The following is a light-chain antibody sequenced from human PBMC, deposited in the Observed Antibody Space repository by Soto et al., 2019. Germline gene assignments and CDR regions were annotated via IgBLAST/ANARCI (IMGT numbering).Light chain of an antibody. CDR3: QQYGSSPPRT. J-gene: IGKJ1*01. CDR1: QSVSNDF. CDR2: GAS. Sequence: EIVLTQSPGILSLSPGQRVTLSCRASQSVSNDFLAWHQQKPGQAPRLLIYGASTRATDVPDRFSGSGSGADFTLTISRLEPEDFAVYYCQQYGSSPPRTFGQGTKVDIK. V-gene: IGKV3-20*01.